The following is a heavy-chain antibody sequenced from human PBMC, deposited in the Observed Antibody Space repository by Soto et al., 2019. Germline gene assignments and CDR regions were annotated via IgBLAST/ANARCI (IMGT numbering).Heavy chain of an antibody. CDR2: ISGSGGST. CDR1: GFTFSSYA. V-gene: IGHV3-23*01. D-gene: IGHD4-17*01. CDR3: ANLLVGDYGDYDLMGGNEADY. J-gene: IGHJ4*02. Sequence: PGGSLRLSCAASGFTFSSYAMSWVRQAPGKGLEWVSAISGSGGSTYYADSVKGRFTISRDNSKNTLYLQMNSLRAEDTAVYYCANLLVGDYGDYDLMGGNEADYWGQGTLVTVSS.